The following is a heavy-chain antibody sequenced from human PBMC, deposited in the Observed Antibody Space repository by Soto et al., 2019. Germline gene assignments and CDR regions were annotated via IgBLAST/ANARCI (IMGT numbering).Heavy chain of an antibody. CDR2: IYSGGST. J-gene: IGHJ6*02. V-gene: IGHV3-53*01. CDR1: GFTVSSNY. CDR3: ASPHYDFWSGSPGSGYGMDV. D-gene: IGHD3-3*01. Sequence: GGSLRLSCAASGFTVSSNYMSWVRQAPGKGLEWVSVIYSGGSTYYADSVKGRFTISRDNSKNTLYLQMNSLRAEDTAVYYCASPHYDFWSGSPGSGYGMDVWGQGTTVTVSS.